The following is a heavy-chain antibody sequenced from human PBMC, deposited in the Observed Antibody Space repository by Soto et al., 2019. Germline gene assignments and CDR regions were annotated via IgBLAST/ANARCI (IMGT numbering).Heavy chain of an antibody. V-gene: IGHV3-48*02. CDR1: GFTFSSYS. J-gene: IGHJ4*02. D-gene: IGHD1-7*01. CDR3: ARERTGTTDY. CDR2: ISSSSSTI. Sequence: EVQLVESGGGLVQPGGSLRLSCAASGFTFSSYSMNWVRQAPGKGLEWVSYISSSSSTIYYADSVKGRFTISRDNAKNSLYLQTNSLRDEDTAVYYCARERTGTTDYWGQGTLVTVSS.